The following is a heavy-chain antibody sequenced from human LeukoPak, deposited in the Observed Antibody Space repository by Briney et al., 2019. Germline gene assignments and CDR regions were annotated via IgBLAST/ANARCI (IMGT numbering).Heavy chain of an antibody. D-gene: IGHD3-22*01. Sequence: SETLSLTCAVYGGSFGGYYWSWIRQPPGKGLEWIGEINHSGSTNYNPSLKSRVTISVDTSKNQFSLKLSSVTAADTAVYYCARAPYYYDSSGYDYRGQGTLVTVSS. CDR2: INHSGST. J-gene: IGHJ4*02. CDR3: ARAPYYYDSSGYDY. CDR1: GGSFGGYY. V-gene: IGHV4-34*01.